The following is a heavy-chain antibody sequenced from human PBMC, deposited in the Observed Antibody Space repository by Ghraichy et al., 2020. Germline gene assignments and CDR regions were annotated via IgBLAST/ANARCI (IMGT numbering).Heavy chain of an antibody. J-gene: IGHJ6*03. V-gene: IGHV4-61*01. Sequence: RGRGDGGWVRQPPGKGLEWIAYMYFSGRTEYSPSLKSRVTMSIDTSKKQFSLKLSSVTAADTAVYYCARSEYYYMDVWGKGITVTVSS. CDR1: RGRGD. CDR3: ARSEYYYMDV. CDR2: MYFSGRT.